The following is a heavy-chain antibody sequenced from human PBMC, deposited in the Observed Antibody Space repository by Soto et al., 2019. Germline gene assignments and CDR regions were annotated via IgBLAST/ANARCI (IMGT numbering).Heavy chain of an antibody. D-gene: IGHD2-8*02. CDR1: GFTFSIYW. Sequence: GGSLRLSCAASGFTFSIYWMAWVRQAPGKGLEWVANINQDGSETNFVDSVKGRFTISRDNAKDSLHLQMNSLRAEDTAVYYCARALVNGGDYWGQGALVTVSS. V-gene: IGHV3-7*01. CDR2: INQDGSET. CDR3: ARALVNGGDY. J-gene: IGHJ4*02.